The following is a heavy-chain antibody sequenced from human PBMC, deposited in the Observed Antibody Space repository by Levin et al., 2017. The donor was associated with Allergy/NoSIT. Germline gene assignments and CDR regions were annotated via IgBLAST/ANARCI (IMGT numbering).Heavy chain of an antibody. CDR1: GFTFSSYG. CDR2: IWYDGSNK. V-gene: IGHV3-33*01. Sequence: GGSLRLSCAASGFTFSSYGMHWVRQAPGKGLEWVAVIWYDGSNKYYADSVKGRFTISRDNSKNTLYLQMNSLRAEDTAVYYCARDDRREGYCSGGSCYYYGMDVWGQGTTVTVSS. CDR3: ARDDRREGYCSGGSCYYYGMDV. D-gene: IGHD2-15*01. J-gene: IGHJ6*02.